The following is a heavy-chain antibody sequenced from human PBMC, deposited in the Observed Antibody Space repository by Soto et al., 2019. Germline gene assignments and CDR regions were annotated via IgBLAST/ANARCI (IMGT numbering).Heavy chain of an antibody. J-gene: IGHJ4*02. V-gene: IGHV4-39*01. Sequence: QLQLQESGPGLVKPSETLSLTCTVSGGSISSSSYYWGWIRQPPGKGLEWIGSIYYSGSTYYNPSLKGRVTISVDTSKNQCSLKLSSVTAADTAVYYCARRGSGSYSDYWGQGTLVTVSS. CDR2: IYYSGST. D-gene: IGHD3-10*01. CDR1: GGSISSSSYY. CDR3: ARRGSGSYSDY.